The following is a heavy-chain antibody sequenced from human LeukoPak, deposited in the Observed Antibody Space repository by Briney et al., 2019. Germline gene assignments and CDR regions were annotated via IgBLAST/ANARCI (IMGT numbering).Heavy chain of an antibody. J-gene: IGHJ5*02. CDR1: GGSFSGYY. V-gene: IGHV4-34*01. CDR3: ARSTWGSGRNWFDL. Sequence: SETLSLTCAVYGGSFSGYYWSWIRQPPGKGLEWIGEINHSGSTNYNPSLKSRVTISVDTSKNQFSLKLSSVTAADTAVFFCARSTWGSGRNWFDLWGQGILVTVSS. CDR2: INHSGST. D-gene: IGHD3-10*01.